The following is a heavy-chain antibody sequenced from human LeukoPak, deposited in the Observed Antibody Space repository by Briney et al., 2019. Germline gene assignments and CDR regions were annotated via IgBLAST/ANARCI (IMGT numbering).Heavy chain of an antibody. CDR2: IDTDESTT. CDR3: ARDRDGYNY. CDR1: GFTFSNFL. V-gene: IGHV3-74*01. D-gene: IGHD5-24*01. J-gene: IGHJ4*02. Sequence: GGSLRLSCAASGFTFSNFLMDWVRQVPGKELVWVARIDTDESTTHYADSVKGRFTISRDNAKNTLYLQMNSLRAEDTAVYYCARDRDGYNYWGQGTLVTVSS.